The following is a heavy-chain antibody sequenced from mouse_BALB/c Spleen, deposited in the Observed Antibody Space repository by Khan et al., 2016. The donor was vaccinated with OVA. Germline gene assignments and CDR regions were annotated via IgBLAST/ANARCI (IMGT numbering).Heavy chain of an antibody. Sequence: QVQLQQSGPGLVQPSQSLYITCTVSGFTLANYSVHWVRQSPGKGLEWLGVIWSAGSTDYNADFISRLTISKDKSRSQVCMKGNSLQPNDTAIYNDARRGDEDGRGALVAGWGQGTLVTV. V-gene: IGHV2-2*02. CDR1: GFTLANYS. CDR2: IWSAGST. D-gene: IGHD3-1*01. CDR3: ARRGDEDGRGALVAG. J-gene: IGHJ3*01.